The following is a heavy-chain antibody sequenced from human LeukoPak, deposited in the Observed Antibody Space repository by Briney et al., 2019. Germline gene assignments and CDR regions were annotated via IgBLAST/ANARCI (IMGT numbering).Heavy chain of an antibody. CDR1: GGSISSYY. CDR2: IYYSGST. Sequence: SETLSPTCTVSGGSISSYYWSWIRQPPGKGLEWIGYIYYSGSTNYNPSLKSRVTISVDTSKNQFSLKLSSVTAADTAVYYCAREDGYNLSFDYWGQGTLVTVSS. J-gene: IGHJ4*02. D-gene: IGHD5-24*01. CDR3: AREDGYNLSFDY. V-gene: IGHV4-59*01.